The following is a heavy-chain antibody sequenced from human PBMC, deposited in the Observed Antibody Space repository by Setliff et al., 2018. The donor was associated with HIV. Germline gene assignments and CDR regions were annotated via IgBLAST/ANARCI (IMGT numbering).Heavy chain of an antibody. J-gene: IGHJ3*02. CDR1: GGFISSYY. V-gene: IGHV4-59*01. D-gene: IGHD2-21*01. CDR3: ATRRDGYRDSFDI. Sequence: SETLSLTCTVSGGFISSYYWSWIRRPPGKGLEWIGYVYGSGSTNHNPSLKSRVTISVDTSRNQFSLKVTSVTAADTAVYYCATRRDGYRDSFDIWGQGTVVTVSS. CDR2: VYGSGST.